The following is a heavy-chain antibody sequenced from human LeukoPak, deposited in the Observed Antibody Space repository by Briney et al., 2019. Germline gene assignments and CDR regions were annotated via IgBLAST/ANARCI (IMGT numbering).Heavy chain of an antibody. Sequence: GGSLRLSCAASGFTFSSYGIHWVRQAPGKGLEWVAFIRYDGNNKYYEDSVKGRFTISRDNSKNTLYLHMNSLRAEDTAVYYCARDYGGSSPFDYWGQGTLVTVSS. CDR3: ARDYGGSSPFDY. CDR2: IRYDGNNK. J-gene: IGHJ4*02. V-gene: IGHV3-30*02. D-gene: IGHD4-23*01. CDR1: GFTFSSYG.